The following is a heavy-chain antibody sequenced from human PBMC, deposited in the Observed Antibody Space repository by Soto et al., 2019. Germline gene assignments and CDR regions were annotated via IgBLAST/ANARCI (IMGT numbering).Heavy chain of an antibody. CDR1: AFTFSDYY. Sequence: PGGSLRLSCAASAFTFSDYYMGWIRQAPGKGLEWVAYISGGGSEKWYGDSVKGRFSISRDNAKNSLSLQMNSLRDEDTAVYYCARDVILTGYYSVDYWGQGTLVTVSS. CDR3: ARDVILTGYYSVDY. D-gene: IGHD3-9*01. CDR2: ISGGGSEK. J-gene: IGHJ4*02. V-gene: IGHV3-11*04.